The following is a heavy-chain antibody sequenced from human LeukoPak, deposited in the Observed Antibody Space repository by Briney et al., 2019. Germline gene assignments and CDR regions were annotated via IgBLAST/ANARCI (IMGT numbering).Heavy chain of an antibody. Sequence: GGSLRLSCAASGFTFSKYGMYWVRQAPGKGLEWVSDINWNGDSRGYAHSVRGRFTIYRDNSKNSLYLQMNSLRVEDTAVYYCASIYLIVGATTFDYWGQGTLVTVSS. V-gene: IGHV3-20*04. J-gene: IGHJ4*02. CDR2: INWNGDSR. D-gene: IGHD1-26*01. CDR3: ASIYLIVGATTFDY. CDR1: GFTFSKYG.